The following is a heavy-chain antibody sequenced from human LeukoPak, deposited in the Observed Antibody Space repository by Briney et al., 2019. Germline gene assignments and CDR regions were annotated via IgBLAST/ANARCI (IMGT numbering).Heavy chain of an antibody. Sequence: ASVKVSCKASGYTFTSYDINWVRQATGQGLEWMGWMSPNSGNTGYAQKFQGRVTMTRNTSISTAYMELSSLRSEDTAVYYCARDTPLIAVAKHYYYYGMDVWGQGTTVTVSS. V-gene: IGHV1-8*01. D-gene: IGHD6-19*01. J-gene: IGHJ6*02. CDR2: MSPNSGNT. CDR3: ARDTPLIAVAKHYYYYGMDV. CDR1: GYTFTSYD.